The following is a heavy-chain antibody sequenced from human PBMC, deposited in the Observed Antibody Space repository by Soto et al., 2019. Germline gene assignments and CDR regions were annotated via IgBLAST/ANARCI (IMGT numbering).Heavy chain of an antibody. CDR1: GASISSYY. J-gene: IGHJ4*02. CDR3: ARDWGAFDY. Sequence: PSETLSLTCIVSGASISSYYWSWIRQPAGKGLEWIGRLYTSGNTNYNPSLKNRVTMSVDRSKNHFSLKLSSVTAADTAVYYCARDWGAFDYWGQGTLVTVSS. V-gene: IGHV4-4*07. D-gene: IGHD3-16*01. CDR2: LYTSGNT.